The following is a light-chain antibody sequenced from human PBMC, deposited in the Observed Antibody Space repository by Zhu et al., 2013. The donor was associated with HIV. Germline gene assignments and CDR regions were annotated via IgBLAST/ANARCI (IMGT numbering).Light chain of an antibody. CDR3: SSYTSSSTWV. CDR2: EVS. J-gene: IGLJ3*02. Sequence: QSALTQPPSASGSPGQSVTISCTGTSSDVGGYNYVSWYQQHPGKAPKLMIYEVSKRPSGVPDRFSGSKSGNTASLTISGLQAEDEADYYCSSYTSSSTWVFGGGTKLTVL. CDR1: SSDVGGYNY. V-gene: IGLV2-8*01.